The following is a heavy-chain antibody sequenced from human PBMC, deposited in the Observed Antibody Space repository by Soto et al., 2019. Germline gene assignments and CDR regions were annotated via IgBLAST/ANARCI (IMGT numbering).Heavy chain of an antibody. D-gene: IGHD5-12*01. V-gene: IGHV1-2*04. CDR3: AREWSGYDFDGMDV. Sequence: GASVKVSCKASGYTFTGYYMHWVRQAPGQGLEWMGWINPNSGGTNYAQKFQGWVTMTRDTSISTAYMELSRLRSDDTAVYYCAREWSGYDFDGMDVCGQGTTVTVSS. J-gene: IGHJ6*02. CDR1: GYTFTGYY. CDR2: INPNSGGT.